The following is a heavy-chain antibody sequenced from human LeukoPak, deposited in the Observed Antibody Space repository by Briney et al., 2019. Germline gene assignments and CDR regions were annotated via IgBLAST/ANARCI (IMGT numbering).Heavy chain of an antibody. V-gene: IGHV4-59*08. CDR2: IYYSGST. CDR1: GGSISSYY. D-gene: IGHD2-15*01. J-gene: IGHJ4*02. Sequence: SETLSLTCTASGGSISSYYWSWIRQPPGKGLEWIGYIYYSGSTNYNPSLKSRVTISVDTSKNQFSLKLSSVTAADTAVYYCARVVAATGGIDYWGQGTLVTVSS. CDR3: ARVVAATGGIDY.